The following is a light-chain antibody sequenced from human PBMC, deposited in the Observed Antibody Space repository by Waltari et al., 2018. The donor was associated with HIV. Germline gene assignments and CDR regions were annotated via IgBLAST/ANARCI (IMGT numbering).Light chain of an antibody. CDR2: LNSDGSH. CDR1: SWHSSYA. J-gene: IGLJ2*01. Sequence: QLVLTQSPSASASLGASVKLTCTLSSWHSSYAIAWHQQQPEKGPRSLMKLNSDGSHSKGDGIPDRFSGSSSGAERYLTVSSLQAEDEADYYCQTWGTGIQVFGGGTKLTVL. V-gene: IGLV4-69*01. CDR3: QTWGTGIQV.